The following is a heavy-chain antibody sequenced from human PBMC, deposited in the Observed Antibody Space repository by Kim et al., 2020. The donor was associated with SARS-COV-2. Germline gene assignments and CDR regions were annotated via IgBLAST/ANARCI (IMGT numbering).Heavy chain of an antibody. CDR3: AREMVLFAAAGTFLFDP. V-gene: IGHV3-7*03. D-gene: IGHD6-13*01. Sequence: GGSLRLSCAASGFTFSSYWMSWVRQAPGKGLEWVANIKQDGSEKYYVDSVKGRFTISRDNAKNSLYLQMNSLRAEDTAVYYCAREMVLFAAAGTFLFDPWGQGTLVTVSS. J-gene: IGHJ5*02. CDR2: IKQDGSEK. CDR1: GFTFSSYW.